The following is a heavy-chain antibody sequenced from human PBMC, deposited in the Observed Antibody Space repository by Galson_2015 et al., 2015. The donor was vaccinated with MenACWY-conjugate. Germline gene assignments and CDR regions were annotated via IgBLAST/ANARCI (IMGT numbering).Heavy chain of an antibody. D-gene: IGHD4-17*01. J-gene: IGHJ5*01. CDR3: VRDTKQVATTVPIVPLDS. V-gene: IGHV7-4-1*02. Sequence: SVKVSCKASGYTFTSYAMNWVRQAPGQGLEWLGWINTNTGNPTYAQGFTGRFFFSLDTSVSTAYLQISSLKAEDTAVCYCVRDTKQVATTVPIVPLDSCASGSLVTVSS. CDR2: INTNTGNP. CDR1: GYTFTSYA.